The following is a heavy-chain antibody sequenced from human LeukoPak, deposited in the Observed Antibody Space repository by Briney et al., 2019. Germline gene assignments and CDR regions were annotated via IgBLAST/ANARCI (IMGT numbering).Heavy chain of an antibody. J-gene: IGHJ4*02. D-gene: IGHD3-22*01. Sequence: PGRSLRLSCAASGFTFSSYGMHWVRQAPGKGLEWVAVIWYDGSNKYYADSVKGRFTISRDNSKNTLYLQMNSLRAEDTAVYYCAKGGHYYDSSGYYILDYWGQGTLVTVSS. V-gene: IGHV3-33*06. CDR3: AKGGHYYDSSGYYILDY. CDR1: GFTFSSYG. CDR2: IWYDGSNK.